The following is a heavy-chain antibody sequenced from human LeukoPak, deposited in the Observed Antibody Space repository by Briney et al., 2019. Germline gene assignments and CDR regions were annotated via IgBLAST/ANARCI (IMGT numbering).Heavy chain of an antibody. CDR3: ARRLHDGGGHHYFDY. CDR1: GGSFSGYY. CDR2: IYYSGNT. J-gene: IGHJ4*02. Sequence: TSETLSLTCAVYGGSFSGYYWSWIRQPPGKGLEWIGSIYYSGNTYYNPSLKSRATMSVDTSKSQFSLKMSSVTAADTAVYYCARRLHDGGGHHYFDYWGQGTLVTVSS. V-gene: IGHV4-34*01. D-gene: IGHD3-22*01.